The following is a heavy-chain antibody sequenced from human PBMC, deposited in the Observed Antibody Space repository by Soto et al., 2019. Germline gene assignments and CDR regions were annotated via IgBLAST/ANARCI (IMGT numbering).Heavy chain of an antibody. CDR3: AREEAVRIERWFDP. D-gene: IGHD3-10*01. J-gene: IGHJ5*02. Sequence: SETLSLTCTVSGGSMSSVGSYWTWIRQHPGKGLEWIGYVSYTGTTHYNPSFKSRVSISVATSQNQFTLKLTSVTAADTAVYSCAREEAVRIERWFDPWGQGTQVTVSS. V-gene: IGHV4-31*03. CDR2: VSYTGTT. CDR1: GGSMSSVGSY.